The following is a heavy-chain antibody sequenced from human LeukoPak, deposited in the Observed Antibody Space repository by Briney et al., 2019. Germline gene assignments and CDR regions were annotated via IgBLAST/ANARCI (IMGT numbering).Heavy chain of an antibody. D-gene: IGHD2-15*01. Sequence: PSETLSLTCTVSGGSISSYYWSWIRQPPGKGLEWIGYIYYSGSTNYNPSLKSRVTISVDTSKNQFSLKLSSATAADTAVYYCARHILSIKAVYYYYGMDVWGQGTTVTVSS. J-gene: IGHJ6*02. CDR3: ARHILSIKAVYYYYGMDV. V-gene: IGHV4-59*08. CDR1: GGSISSYY. CDR2: IYYSGST.